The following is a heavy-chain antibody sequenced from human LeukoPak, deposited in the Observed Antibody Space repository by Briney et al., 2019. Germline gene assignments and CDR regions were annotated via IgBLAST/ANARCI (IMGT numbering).Heavy chain of an antibody. Sequence: PGESLKISCKGSGYSFTSYWIGWVRQMPGKGLEWMGIIYPGDSDTRYSPSFQGQVTISADKSISTAYLQWSSLKASDTAMYYCTRSVASSGWTPGVWGQGTLVTVSS. D-gene: IGHD6-19*01. CDR3: TRSVASSGWTPGV. V-gene: IGHV5-51*01. J-gene: IGHJ4*02. CDR1: GYSFTSYW. CDR2: IYPGDSDT.